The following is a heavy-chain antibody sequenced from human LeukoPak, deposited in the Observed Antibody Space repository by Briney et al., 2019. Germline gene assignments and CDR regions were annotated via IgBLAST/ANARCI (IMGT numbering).Heavy chain of an antibody. CDR1: GGSFSGYY. CDR2: INHSGST. J-gene: IGHJ4*02. CDR3: ARWMGGPDY. D-gene: IGHD3-16*01. V-gene: IGHV4-34*01. Sequence: PSETLSLTCAVYGGSFSGYYWSWTRQPPGKGLEWIGEINHSGSTNYNPSLKSRVTISVDTSKNQFSLKLSSVTAADTAVYYCARWMGGPDYWGQGTLVTVSS.